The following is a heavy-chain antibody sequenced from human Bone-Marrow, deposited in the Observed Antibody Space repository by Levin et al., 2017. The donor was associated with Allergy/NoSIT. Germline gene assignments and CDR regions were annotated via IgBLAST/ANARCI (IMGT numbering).Heavy chain of an antibody. J-gene: IGHJ4*02. CDR3: AKKTNYDITDYLDY. D-gene: IGHD3-9*01. V-gene: IGHV3-23*01. Sequence: PGGSLRLSCAASGFTFTSYAMSWVRQAPGKGLERVSAISGSGDSTYYADSVKGRFTISRDNSKNTLYLQMNTLRAEDTAVYYCAKKTNYDITDYLDYWGQGTLVTVSS. CDR1: GFTFTSYA. CDR2: ISGSGDST.